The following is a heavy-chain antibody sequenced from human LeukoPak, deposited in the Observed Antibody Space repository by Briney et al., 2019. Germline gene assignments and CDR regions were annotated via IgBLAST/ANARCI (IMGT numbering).Heavy chain of an antibody. CDR3: ARQGSGRAFDI. V-gene: IGHV4-59*08. Sequence: SETLSLTCTVSGGSISSYYWNWIRQPPGKGLEWIAYMFYNVSTNYSPSLKSRVTISVDTSRNQFSLKLISVTAADTAVYFCARQGSGRAFDIWGQGTMVTVSS. J-gene: IGHJ3*02. CDR1: GGSISSYY. CDR2: MFYNVST.